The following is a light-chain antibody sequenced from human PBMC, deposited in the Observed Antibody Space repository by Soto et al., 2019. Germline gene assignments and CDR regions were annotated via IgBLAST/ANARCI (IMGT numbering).Light chain of an antibody. CDR1: QSLLHSNGYNY. V-gene: IGKV2-28*01. Sequence: DIVMTQSPLSLPVTPGEPASISCRSSQSLLHSNGYNYLDWYLQKPGQSPQLLIYLGSNRASGVPDRFSGSGSGTDFTLKISRVEAEDVGVYYCMQYKTWWTFGQGTKVDI. CDR3: MQYKTWWT. J-gene: IGKJ1*01. CDR2: LGS.